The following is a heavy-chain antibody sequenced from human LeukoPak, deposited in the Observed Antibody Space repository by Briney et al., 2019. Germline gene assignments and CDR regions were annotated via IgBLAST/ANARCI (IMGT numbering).Heavy chain of an antibody. D-gene: IGHD2-2*02. Sequence: SVKVSCKASGGTFISYAISWVRQAPGQGLEWMGGIIPIFGTANYAQKFQGRVTITADESTSTAYMELSSLRSEDTAVYYCARDLVHCSSTSCYTPSYYYYYGMDVWGQGTTVTVSS. CDR1: GGTFISYA. CDR2: IIPIFGTA. J-gene: IGHJ6*02. CDR3: ARDLVHCSSTSCYTPSYYYYYGMDV. V-gene: IGHV1-69*13.